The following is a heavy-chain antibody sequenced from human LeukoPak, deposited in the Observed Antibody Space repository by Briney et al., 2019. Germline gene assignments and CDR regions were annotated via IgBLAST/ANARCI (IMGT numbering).Heavy chain of an antibody. CDR1: GSSISSGSYY. J-gene: IGHJ4*02. D-gene: IGHD3-10*02. CDR3: ARTKTIYGTNDY. CDR2: IYYSGST. Sequence: SETLSLTCTVSGSSISSGSYYWSWIRQHPGKGLEWIGYIYYSGSTYYNPSLKSRVTISVDASKNQFSLKLSSVTAADMAVYYCARTKTIYGTNDYWGQGTLVTVSS. V-gene: IGHV4-31*03.